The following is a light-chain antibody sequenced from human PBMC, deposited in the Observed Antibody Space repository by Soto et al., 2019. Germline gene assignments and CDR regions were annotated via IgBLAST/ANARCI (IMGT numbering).Light chain of an antibody. V-gene: IGKV3-20*01. Sequence: LLTPSPATLSLSPCERVTLSCRASQSISNYLAWYQQKPGQASRLLIYDASSRATGIPDRFSGSGSGTDFTLTISRLEPEDFAVYYCQQYGNSPITFGQGTRLEIK. CDR2: DAS. CDR1: QSISNY. CDR3: QQYGNSPIT. J-gene: IGKJ5*01.